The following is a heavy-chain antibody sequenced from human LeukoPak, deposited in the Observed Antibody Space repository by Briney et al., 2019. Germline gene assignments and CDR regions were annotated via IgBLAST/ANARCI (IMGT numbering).Heavy chain of an antibody. V-gene: IGHV3-11*04. CDR2: ISNSGTTV. CDR1: GFTFSDYY. CDR3: ARGSSYGYDYNYMDV. Sequence: GGSLRLSCAASGFTFSDYYMSWVRQAPGKGLEWLSYISNSGTTVDYSDSVLGRFTISRDNAKKSVFLQLDSLRAEDTAVYYCARGSSYGYDYNYMDVWGKGTTVTVSS. D-gene: IGHD5-18*01. J-gene: IGHJ6*03.